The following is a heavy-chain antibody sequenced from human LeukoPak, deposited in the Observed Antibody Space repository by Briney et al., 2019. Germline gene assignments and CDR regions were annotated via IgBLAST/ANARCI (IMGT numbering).Heavy chain of an antibody. CDR2: MNPNSGNT. CDR3: ARANFFRVGALDY. V-gene: IGHV1-8*01. CDR1: GYTFTNYN. D-gene: IGHD1-26*01. J-gene: IGHJ4*02. Sequence: VASVKVSCKASGYTFTNYNIDWVRQATGQGLEWMGWMNPNSGNTGYAQKFQGRVTMARNTSISTAYMELSRLRSDDTAVYYCARANFFRVGALDYWGQGTLVTVSS.